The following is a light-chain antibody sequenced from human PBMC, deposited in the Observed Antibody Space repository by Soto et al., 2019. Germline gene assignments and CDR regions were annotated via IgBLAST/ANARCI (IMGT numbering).Light chain of an antibody. J-gene: IGKJ1*01. CDR3: QQYSIIWT. V-gene: IGKV1-5*01. CDR2: DVS. CDR1: QSISSW. Sequence: DIQMTQSPSTLSASVVDMVTITCRASQSISSWLAWYQQKPGKAPKLLIYDVSTLESGVPSRFSGSGSGTEFTLTISSLQPDDFATYYCQQYSIIWTFGQGTKVDIK.